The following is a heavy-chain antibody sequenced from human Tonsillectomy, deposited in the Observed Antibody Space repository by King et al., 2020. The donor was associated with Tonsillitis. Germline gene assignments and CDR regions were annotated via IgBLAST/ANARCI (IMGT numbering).Heavy chain of an antibody. J-gene: IGHJ4*02. CDR3: AREVEMVHDY. CDR2: IWFDGNNK. V-gene: IGHV3-33*01. Sequence: VQLVESGGGVVQPGRSLRLSCAASGFTFSSYAIHLVRQAPGKGLELVAVIWFDGNNKYYTDSVKGRFTISKDNSKNTVYLQMNSLRAEDTAVYYCAREVEMVHDYWGQGTLVTVSS. D-gene: IGHD5-24*01. CDR1: GFTFSSYA.